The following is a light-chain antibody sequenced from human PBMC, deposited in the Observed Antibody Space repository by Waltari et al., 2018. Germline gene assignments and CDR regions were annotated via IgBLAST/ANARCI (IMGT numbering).Light chain of an antibody. Sequence: QAVVTQEPSLTVSPGGTVTLTCGSSTGAVTSDHFANWLQQKPGQTPKTLIYDTNKRHSWTPASFSGSLLGGTTALTLSGAQPEDEADYYCLLSYSGAWVFGGGTKLTVL. V-gene: IGLV7-46*01. CDR3: LLSYSGAWV. CDR1: TGAVTSDHF. J-gene: IGLJ3*02. CDR2: DTN.